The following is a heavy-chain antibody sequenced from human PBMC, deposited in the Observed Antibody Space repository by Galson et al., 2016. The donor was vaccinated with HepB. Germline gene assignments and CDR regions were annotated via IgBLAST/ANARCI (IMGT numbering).Heavy chain of an antibody. Sequence: SLRLSCAASGFTFSGHGMHWVRQAPGRGLEWVAVISKDGSDKQYVDSVKGRFTVSRDNSKNMLFLQMNSLRAEDTAVYYCAKNDILAGYSAFDYWGQGALVTVSS. V-gene: IGHV3-30*18. J-gene: IGHJ4*02. CDR3: AKNDILAGYSAFDY. D-gene: IGHD3-9*01. CDR1: GFTFSGHG. CDR2: ISKDGSDK.